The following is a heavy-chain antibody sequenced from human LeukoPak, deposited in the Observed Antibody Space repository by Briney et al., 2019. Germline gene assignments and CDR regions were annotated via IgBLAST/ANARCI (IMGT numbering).Heavy chain of an antibody. CDR1: GGSISSGSYY. CDR3: ARDNYCGGDCYSLFDY. Sequence: SQTLSLTCTVSGGSISSGSYYWSWIRHPAGKGLEWIGRIYTSGSTNYNPSLKSRVTISVDTSKNQFSLKLSSVTAADTAVYYCARDNYCGGDCYSLFDYWGQGTLVTVSS. J-gene: IGHJ4*02. V-gene: IGHV4-61*02. CDR2: IYTSGST. D-gene: IGHD2-21*02.